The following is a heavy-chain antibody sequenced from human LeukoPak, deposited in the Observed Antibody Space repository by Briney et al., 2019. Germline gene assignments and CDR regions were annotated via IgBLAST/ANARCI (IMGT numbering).Heavy chain of an antibody. J-gene: IGHJ4*02. V-gene: IGHV3-30*03. CDR1: GFTFSSYG. D-gene: IGHD5-18*01. CDR3: ARQYISGQWYFDY. Sequence: GGSLRLSCAASGFTFSSYGMHWVRQAPGKGLEWVAVISYDGSNKYYADSVKGRFTISRDNSKNTLYLQMNSLIPEDTAVYYCARQYISGQWYFDYWGQGTLVTVSS. CDR2: ISYDGSNK.